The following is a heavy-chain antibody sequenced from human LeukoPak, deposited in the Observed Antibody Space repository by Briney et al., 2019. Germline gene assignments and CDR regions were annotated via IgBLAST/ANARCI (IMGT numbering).Heavy chain of an antibody. CDR1: GFIISDDH. D-gene: IGHD2-21*01. CDR3: ARDGAEGDDSAFDV. Sequence: GGSPRLSCAASGFIISDDHMDWVRRAPGKGLEWVGRTRDRARSYRTQYAPSVEDRFSISRDESKNSVFLQMNSLQPEDTAVYYCARDGAEGDDSAFDVWGQGTMVTVSS. CDR2: TRDRARSYRT. V-gene: IGHV3-72*01. J-gene: IGHJ3*01.